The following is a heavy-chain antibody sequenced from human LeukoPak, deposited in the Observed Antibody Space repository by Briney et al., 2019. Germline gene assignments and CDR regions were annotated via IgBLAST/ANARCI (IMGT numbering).Heavy chain of an antibody. Sequence: PGGSLRLSCAASGFTFSSYGMHWVRQAPGKGLEWVAVISYLGDDQFYAESVKGRFTISRDNSKNTLYLQMNGLRAEDTAVYYCARDSRQDYYDSSGYLWFAFDIWGQGTMVTVSS. J-gene: IGHJ3*02. CDR3: ARDSRQDYYDSSGYLWFAFDI. D-gene: IGHD3-22*01. V-gene: IGHV3-30*03. CDR1: GFTFSSYG. CDR2: ISYLGDDQ.